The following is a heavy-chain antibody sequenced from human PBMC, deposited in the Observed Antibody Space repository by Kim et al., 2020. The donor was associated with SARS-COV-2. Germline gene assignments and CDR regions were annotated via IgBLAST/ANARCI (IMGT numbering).Heavy chain of an antibody. CDR1: GFTFSNAW. CDR3: ISSCSGGSCYSVDYYYYYYGMDV. D-gene: IGHD2-15*01. J-gene: IGHJ6*02. CDR2: IKSKTDGGTT. Sequence: GGSLRLSCAASGFTFSNAWMSWVRQAPGKGLEWVGRIKSKTDGGTTDYAAPVKGRFTISRDDSKNTLYLQMNSLKTEDTAVYYCISSCSGGSCYSVDYYYYYYGMDVWGQGTTVTVSS. V-gene: IGHV3-15*01.